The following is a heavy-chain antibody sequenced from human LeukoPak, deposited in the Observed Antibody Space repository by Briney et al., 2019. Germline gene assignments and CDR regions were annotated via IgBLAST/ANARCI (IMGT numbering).Heavy chain of an antibody. D-gene: IGHD1-26*01. J-gene: IGHJ6*03. CDR3: ARDPYSGNYGNYYYYYMDV. V-gene: IGHV3-21*01. CDR2: ITSSGTYI. Sequence: GGSLKLSCATSGFTFNNYNMNWVRQAPGRALEWVSSITSSGTYIFYADSAEGRFTISRDNAKNSLYLQMNSLGPEDTAVYYCARDPYSGNYGNYYYYYMDVWGKGTTVTISS. CDR1: GFTFNNYN.